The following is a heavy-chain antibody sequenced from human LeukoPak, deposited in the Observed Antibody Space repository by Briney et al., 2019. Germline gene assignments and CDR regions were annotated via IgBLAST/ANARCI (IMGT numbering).Heavy chain of an antibody. Sequence: GASVKVSCKASGGTFSSYAISWVRQAPGQGLEWMGRIIPILGIANYAQKFQGRVTITADKSTSTAYMELSSLRSEDTAVYYCARDRDCSGGSCYSDFDYWGQGTLVTVSS. J-gene: IGHJ4*02. D-gene: IGHD2-15*01. CDR3: ARDRDCSGGSCYSDFDY. CDR1: GGTFSSYA. V-gene: IGHV1-69*04. CDR2: IIPILGIA.